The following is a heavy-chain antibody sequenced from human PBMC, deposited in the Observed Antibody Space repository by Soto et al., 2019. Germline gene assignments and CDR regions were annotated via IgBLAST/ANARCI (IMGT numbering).Heavy chain of an antibody. CDR3: AKEGRRYSSSSVYGMDV. V-gene: IGHV3-30*18. Sequence: GGSLRLSCAASGFTFSSYGMHWVRQAPGKGLEWVAVISYDGSNKYYADSVKGRFTISRDNSKNTLYLQMNSLRAEDTAVYYCAKEGRRYSSSSVYGMDVWGQGTTVTVSS. CDR2: ISYDGSNK. CDR1: GFTFSSYG. D-gene: IGHD6-6*01. J-gene: IGHJ6*02.